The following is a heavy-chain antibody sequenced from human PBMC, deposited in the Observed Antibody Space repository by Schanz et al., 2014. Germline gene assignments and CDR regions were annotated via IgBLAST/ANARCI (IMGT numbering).Heavy chain of an antibody. D-gene: IGHD3-10*01. CDR2: ITAYNGDT. CDR1: GGTFSTYP. V-gene: IGHV1-18*04. Sequence: QVQLVQSGAEVKKPGSSMKVSCKASGGTFSTYPINWLRQAPGQGLEWMGWITAYNGDTNYALKLQGRVTMTTDTSTGTAYMELRSLRSDDTALYYCARDPSFSMVRGVIIDSYYYGMDVWGQGTTVTVSS. CDR3: ARDPSFSMVRGVIIDSYYYGMDV. J-gene: IGHJ6*02.